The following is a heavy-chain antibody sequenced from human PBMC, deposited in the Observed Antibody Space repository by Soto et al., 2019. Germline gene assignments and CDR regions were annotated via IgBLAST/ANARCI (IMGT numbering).Heavy chain of an antibody. V-gene: IGHV3-9*01. CDR1: GFNFEDYG. Sequence: QPGGSLRLSCEVSGFNFEDYGIHWVRQRPGKGLEWASGINWNSRSVAYADSVKGRFTISRDNAKNSLYLQMNSLGVEDTAFYYCAKDSFYRGDYFYALDVWGQGTTVTVSS. J-gene: IGHJ6*02. D-gene: IGHD4-17*01. CDR2: INWNSRSV. CDR3: AKDSFYRGDYFYALDV.